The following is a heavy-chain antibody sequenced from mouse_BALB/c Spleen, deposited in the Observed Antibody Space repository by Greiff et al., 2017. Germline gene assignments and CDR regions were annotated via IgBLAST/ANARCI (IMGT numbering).Heavy chain of an antibody. J-gene: IGHJ3*01. V-gene: IGHV1-7*01. CDR1: GYTFTSYW. D-gene: IGHD2-1*01. CDR2: INPSTGYT. CDR3: ARDGNYLKWFAY. Sequence: VQVVESGAELAKPGASVKMSCKASGYTFTSYWMHWVKQRPGQGLEWIGYINPSTGYTEYNQKFKDKATLTADKSSSTAYMQLSSLTSEDSAVYYCARDGNYLKWFAYWGQGTLVTVSA.